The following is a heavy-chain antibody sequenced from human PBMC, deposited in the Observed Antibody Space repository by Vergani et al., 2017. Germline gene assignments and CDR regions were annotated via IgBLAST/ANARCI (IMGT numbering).Heavy chain of an antibody. D-gene: IGHD4-17*01. CDR2: IGYDGKIK. J-gene: IGHJ4*02. CDR3: AKDGRENSDYGYFDY. CDR1: GFRFNTYG. Sequence: QVQLVETGGGVVQPGGSLRLYCATSGFRFNTYGAHWVRQAPGKGLEWVAFIGYDGKIKYNVDSVKGRFTISRDTSKKTLSLQMGSLRADDKSVYYCAKDGRENSDYGYFDYWGQGTLVTVSS. V-gene: IGHV3-30*02.